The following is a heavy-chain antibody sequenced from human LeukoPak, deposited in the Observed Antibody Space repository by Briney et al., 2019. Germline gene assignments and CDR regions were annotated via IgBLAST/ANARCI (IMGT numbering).Heavy chain of an antibody. CDR2: ISGSGGST. Sequence: PGGSLRLSCAASGFTLSSYAMSWVRQAPGKGLEWVSAISGSGGSTYYADSVKGRFTISRDNSKNTLYLQMNSLRAEDTAVYYCAKGIHYDSSGPFDYWGQGTLVTVSS. CDR1: GFTLSSYA. CDR3: AKGIHYDSSGPFDY. V-gene: IGHV3-23*01. J-gene: IGHJ4*02. D-gene: IGHD3-22*01.